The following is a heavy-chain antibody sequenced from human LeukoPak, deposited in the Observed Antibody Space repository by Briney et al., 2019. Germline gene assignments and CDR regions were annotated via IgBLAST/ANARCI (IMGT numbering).Heavy chain of an antibody. CDR2: ISSSGSTI. CDR3: ARDLGECHYDTSGSSGVDY. J-gene: IGHJ4*02. CDR1: GFTFISYE. Sequence: GGSLRLSYAASGFTFISYEMNWVRQAPGKGLEWVSYISSSGSTIYYADSVKGRFTISRDNSKNTLYLQMNSLRPEDTAVYLCARDLGECHYDTSGSSGVDYWGQGTLVTVSS. V-gene: IGHV3-48*03. D-gene: IGHD3-22*01.